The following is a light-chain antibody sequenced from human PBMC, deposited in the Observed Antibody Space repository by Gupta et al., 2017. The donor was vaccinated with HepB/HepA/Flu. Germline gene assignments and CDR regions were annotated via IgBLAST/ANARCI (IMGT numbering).Light chain of an antibody. CDR1: SSDVGTYNL. V-gene: IGLV2-23*02. Sequence: SALTQPASVSGSPGQSLTISCAGTSSDVGTYNLVSWYQQHPGKAPKLMIYEVSKRPSGVSNRFSGSEAGNTASLTISGRQAEDDADYYCCSDAGSGTYVFGTGTKVTVL. CDR2: EVS. J-gene: IGLJ1*01. CDR3: CSDAGSGTYV.